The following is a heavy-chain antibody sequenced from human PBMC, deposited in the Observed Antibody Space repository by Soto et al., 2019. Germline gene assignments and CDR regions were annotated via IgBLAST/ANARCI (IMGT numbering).Heavy chain of an antibody. CDR2: VRGSGGTT. D-gene: IGHD1-7*01. Sequence: GGSLRLSCAGSGFTFSNYAMTWVRQAPGKGLEWVSAVRGSGGTTYYADSVKGRFTISRDNSKNTLYLQMNSLRVEDTAVYYCAKDQGYNWNYRWFDPWGQGTLVTVSS. CDR1: GFTFSNYA. J-gene: IGHJ5*02. CDR3: AKDQGYNWNYRWFDP. V-gene: IGHV3-23*01.